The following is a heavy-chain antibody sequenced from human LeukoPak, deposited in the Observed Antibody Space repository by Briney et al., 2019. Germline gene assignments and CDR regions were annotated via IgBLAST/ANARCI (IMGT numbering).Heavy chain of an antibody. CDR1: GGSFSGYY. CDR3: ARGIQLWFRLYYYSYMDV. V-gene: IGHV4-34*01. CDR2: INHSGST. Sequence: KPSETLSLTCAVYGGSFSGYYWSWIRQPPGKGLEWIGEINHSGSTNYNPSLKSRVTISVDTSKNQFSLKLSSVTAADTAVYYCARGIQLWFRLYYYSYMDVWGKGTTVTVSS. J-gene: IGHJ6*03. D-gene: IGHD5-18*01.